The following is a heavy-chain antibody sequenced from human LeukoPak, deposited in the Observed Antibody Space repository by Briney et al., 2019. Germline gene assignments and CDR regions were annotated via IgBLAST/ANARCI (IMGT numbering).Heavy chain of an antibody. CDR1: GGSFSGYY. D-gene: IGHD3-9*01. Sequence: PSETLSLTCAVYGGSFSGYYWAWIRQPPGRGLEWIGTIHYSGSTFYKPPLKSRLTVSADTSRSQFYMKLSSVTAADTAVYYCARASGVLPSFEWANWFDTWGQGSLVTVSS. CDR3: ARASGVLPSFEWANWFDT. V-gene: IGHV4-34*01. J-gene: IGHJ5*02. CDR2: IHYSGST.